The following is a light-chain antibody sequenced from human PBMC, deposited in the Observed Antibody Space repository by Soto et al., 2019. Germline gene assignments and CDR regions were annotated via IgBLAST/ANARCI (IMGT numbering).Light chain of an antibody. V-gene: IGKV3-11*01. Sequence: EIVLTQPPATLSLSPGERATLSCRASQSVGSYLAWYQQKPGQPPRLLIYDASNRATGIPARFSGSGSGTYFTLAISSLEPEDSAVYYCQQRSNWRTFGQGTMLEIK. J-gene: IGKJ2*01. CDR2: DAS. CDR3: QQRSNWRT. CDR1: QSVGSY.